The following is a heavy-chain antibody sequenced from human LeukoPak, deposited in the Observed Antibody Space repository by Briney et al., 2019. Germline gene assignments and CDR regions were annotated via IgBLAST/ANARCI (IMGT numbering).Heavy chain of an antibody. CDR3: ARWDGYSSSPDY. V-gene: IGHV1-2*02. D-gene: IGHD6-13*01. CDR1: GYTFTGYY. CDR2: INPNSGDT. J-gene: IGHJ4*02. Sequence: ASVKVSCKASGYTFTGYYMHWLRQAPGQGVEWMGWINPNSGDTGYAQKFQGRVTMTRDMSISTIYMELTRLRSDDTALYYCARWDGYSSSPDYWGQGTLVTVSS.